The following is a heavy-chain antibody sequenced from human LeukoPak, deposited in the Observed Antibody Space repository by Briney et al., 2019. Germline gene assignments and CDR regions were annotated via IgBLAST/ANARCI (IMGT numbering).Heavy chain of an antibody. D-gene: IGHD3-10*01. V-gene: IGHV1-2*02. CDR3: ARETMVRGVIYYYYYMDV. J-gene: IGHJ6*03. Sequence: ASVKGSCKASGYTFTGYYMHWVRQAPGQGLGWMGWINPNSGGTNYAQKFQGRVTMTRDTSISTAYMELSGLRSDDTAVYYCARETMVRGVIYYYYYMDVWGKGTTVTVSS. CDR1: GYTFTGYY. CDR2: INPNSGGT.